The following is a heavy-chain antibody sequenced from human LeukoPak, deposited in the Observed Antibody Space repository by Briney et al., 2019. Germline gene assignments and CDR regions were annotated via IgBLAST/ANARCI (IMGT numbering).Heavy chain of an antibody. J-gene: IGHJ4*02. CDR3: ARTKLGPYYFDY. D-gene: IGHD1-26*01. V-gene: IGHV4-39*01. CDR1: GGSISISNYY. Sequence: SETLSLTCTVSGGSISISNYYWGWIRQPPGKGLEWIGSVFYDGSTYYNPSLKSRVTISSDKSKNQFSLKLSSVTAADTAVYYCARTKLGPYYFDYWGQGTLVTVSS. CDR2: VFYDGST.